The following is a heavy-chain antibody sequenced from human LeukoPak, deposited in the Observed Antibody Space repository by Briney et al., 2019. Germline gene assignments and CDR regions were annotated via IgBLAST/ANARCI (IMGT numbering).Heavy chain of an antibody. Sequence: SETLSLTCTVSGGSISSYYWSWTRQPPGKGLEWIGYIYTSGSTNYNPSLKSRVTISVDTSKNQFSLKLSSVTAADTAVYYCARHAVTTTTPNWFDPWGQGTLVTVSS. CDR1: GGSISSYY. V-gene: IGHV4-4*09. CDR3: ARHAVTTTTPNWFDP. J-gene: IGHJ5*02. D-gene: IGHD4-11*01. CDR2: IYTSGST.